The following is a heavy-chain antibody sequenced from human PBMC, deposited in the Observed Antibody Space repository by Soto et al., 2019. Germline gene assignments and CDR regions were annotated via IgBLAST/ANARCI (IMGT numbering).Heavy chain of an antibody. CDR2: ISSSSSTM. CDR3: ASVDRRGVTATDY. V-gene: IGHV3-48*01. CDR1: GFTFSSYS. J-gene: IGHJ4*02. Sequence: GGSLRLSCAASGFTFSSYSMNWVRQAPGKGLEWVSYISSSSSTMYYADSVKGRFTISRDNAKNSLYLQMNSLRAEDTAVYYCASVDRRGVTATDYWGQGTLVTVSS. D-gene: IGHD3-10*01.